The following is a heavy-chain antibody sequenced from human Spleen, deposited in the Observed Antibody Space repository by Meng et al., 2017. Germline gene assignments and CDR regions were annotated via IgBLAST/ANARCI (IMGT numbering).Heavy chain of an antibody. CDR3: AKTKNLRYSSGWSLDY. CDR1: GFTVSSHA. V-gene: IGHV3-23*01. CDR2: ISGSGGST. D-gene: IGHD6-19*01. J-gene: IGHJ4*02. Sequence: GEFLKISRAASGFTVSSHAMSWGRQAPGKGLEWVSAISGSGGSTYYADSVKGRFTIPRDNSKNTLHLQMNSLRAEDTAVYYCAKTKNLRYSSGWSLDYWGQGTLVTVSS.